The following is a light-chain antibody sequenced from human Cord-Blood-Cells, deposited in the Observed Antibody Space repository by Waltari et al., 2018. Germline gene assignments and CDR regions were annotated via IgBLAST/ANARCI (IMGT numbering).Light chain of an antibody. CDR3: SSYTSSSTLG. V-gene: IGLV2-14*01. CDR2: DVS. Sequence: QSALTQPASVSGSPGQSITISCTGTSSDVGGYNYVSWYQQHPGKAPKLMIYDVSNRPSGVSNRLSGTNAGNTASLTISGLQAEDEADYYCSSYTSSSTLGFGGGTKLTVL. J-gene: IGLJ3*02. CDR1: SSDVGGYNY.